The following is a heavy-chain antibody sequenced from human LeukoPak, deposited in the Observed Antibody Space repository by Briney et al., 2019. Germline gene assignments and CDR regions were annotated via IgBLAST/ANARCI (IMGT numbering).Heavy chain of an antibody. V-gene: IGHV4-34*01. Sequence: PSETLSLTCTVSGGSISSYYWSRIRQPPGKGLEWIGEINHSGSTNYSPSLKSRVTISIDTSKNQFSLKLSSVTAADTAVYYCARGPSGSSSSGPPVWGQGTTVTVSS. J-gene: IGHJ6*02. D-gene: IGHD1-26*01. CDR3: ARGPSGSSSSGPPV. CDR2: INHSGST. CDR1: GGSISSYY.